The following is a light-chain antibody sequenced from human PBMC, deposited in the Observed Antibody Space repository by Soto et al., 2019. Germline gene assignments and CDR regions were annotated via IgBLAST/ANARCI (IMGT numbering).Light chain of an antibody. CDR1: QSISSC. J-gene: IGKJ4*01. Sequence: DIQMTQSPSTLSASIGDRVTITCRASQSISSCLAWYQQKPGKAPKLLIYMASNLQSGVPSRFSGSGSGTEFTLTISSLQPDDFATYYCQHYNDYSRIFGRGTKVEIK. V-gene: IGKV1-5*03. CDR2: MAS. CDR3: QHYNDYSRI.